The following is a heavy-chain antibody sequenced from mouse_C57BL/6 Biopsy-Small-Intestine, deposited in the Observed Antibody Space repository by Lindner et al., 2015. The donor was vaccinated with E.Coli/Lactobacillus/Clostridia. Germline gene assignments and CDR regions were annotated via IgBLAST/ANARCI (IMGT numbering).Heavy chain of an antibody. V-gene: IGHV1-59*01. J-gene: IGHJ3*01. CDR3: ARDNSEANTGWWFDP. CDR1: GYTFTSHW. Sequence: SVKVSCKASGYTFTSHWMHWVRQAPGQGLEWMGLINPTGTSTHYAQKFQGRVTMTRGTSTGTDYMELSSLRSEDTAVYYCARDNSEANTGWWFDPWGQGTLVTVSS. CDR2: INPTGTST. D-gene: IGHD1-1*02.